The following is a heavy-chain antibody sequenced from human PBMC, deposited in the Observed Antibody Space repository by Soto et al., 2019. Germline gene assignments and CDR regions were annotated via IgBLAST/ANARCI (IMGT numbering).Heavy chain of an antibody. CDR2: ISSSGSTI. V-gene: IGHV3-11*01. J-gene: IGHJ6*03. D-gene: IGHD5-12*01. CDR1: GFTFSDYY. CDR3: ARERGYSGYDPPGVYYFYYMDV. Sequence: GGSLRLSCAASGFTFSDYYMSWIRQAPGKGLEWVSYISSSGSTIYYADSVKGRFTISRDNAKNSLYLQMNSLRAEDTAVYYCARERGYSGYDPPGVYYFYYMDVWDRGTTVTVSS.